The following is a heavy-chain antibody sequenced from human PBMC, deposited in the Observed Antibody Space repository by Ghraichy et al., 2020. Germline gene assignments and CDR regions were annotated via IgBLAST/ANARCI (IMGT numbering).Heavy chain of an antibody. D-gene: IGHD4-17*01. Sequence: LSLTCAGSGFTFSSYGIHWVRQAPGKEPQWVAVVSYDGSIEYYADSVKGRFTVSRDNSKNTQYLQMNSLRVEDTAIYYCTRVSVTLDYWGPGTMVTVSS. CDR3: TRVSVTLDY. J-gene: IGHJ4*01. V-gene: IGHV3-30*04. CDR1: GFTFSSYG. CDR2: VSYDGSIE.